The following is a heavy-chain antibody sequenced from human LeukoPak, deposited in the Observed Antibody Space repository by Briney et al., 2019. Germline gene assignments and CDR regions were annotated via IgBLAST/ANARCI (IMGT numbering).Heavy chain of an antibody. J-gene: IGHJ4*02. CDR2: ISSSSSYI. CDR3: AKNYAPAELDY. V-gene: IGHV3-21*01. Sequence: PGGSLRLSCAASGFTFSSYSMNWVRQAPGKGLEWVSSISSSSSYIYYADSVKGRFTTTRDNAKNSLYLKMTSLGAEDTAVYYFAKNYAPAELDYWGQGTLVTVSS. CDR1: GFTFSSYS. D-gene: IGHD1-14*01.